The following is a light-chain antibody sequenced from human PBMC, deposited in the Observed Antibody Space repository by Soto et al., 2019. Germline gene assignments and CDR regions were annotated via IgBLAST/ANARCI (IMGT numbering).Light chain of an antibody. J-gene: IGKJ1*01. CDR1: QSVSSSY. CDR3: QQYGSSPRTLT. Sequence: EMVLSQSPGTLSLSPGERATLSCRASQSVSSSYLAWYQQKPGQAPRLRIYGAASMATGIPDRFRGSGSGTDFILAISRLEPEDFAVYYCQQYGSSPRTLTFGQGTKVDIK. CDR2: GAA. V-gene: IGKV3-20*01.